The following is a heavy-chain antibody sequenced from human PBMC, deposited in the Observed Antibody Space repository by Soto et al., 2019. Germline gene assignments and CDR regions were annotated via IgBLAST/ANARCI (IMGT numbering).Heavy chain of an antibody. CDR3: VRESRSGGSW. V-gene: IGHV3-7*01. J-gene: IGHJ4*02. CDR2: INRDGSVT. Sequence: EVQLVESGGGLVQPGGSLRVSCVASGFTFIDSWMTWVRQVPGKGLEWVANINRDGSVTNHVESMGGRFTISRDNSRNSVYLHMINLRTEDTDIYYCVRESRSGGSWWGRGTLVTVSS. D-gene: IGHD2-15*01. CDR1: GFTFIDSW.